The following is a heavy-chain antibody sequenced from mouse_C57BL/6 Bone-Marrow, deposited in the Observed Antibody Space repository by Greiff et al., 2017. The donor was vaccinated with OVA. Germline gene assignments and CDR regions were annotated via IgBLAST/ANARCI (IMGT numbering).Heavy chain of an antibody. D-gene: IGHD1-1*01. CDR3: ASFYYYGSSPFAY. CDR2: INPSTGGT. J-gene: IGHJ3*01. CDR1: GYSFTGYY. V-gene: IGHV1-42*01. Sequence: VQLQQSGPELVKPGASVKISCKASGYSFTGYYMNWVKQSPEKSLEWIGEINPSTGGTTYNQKFKAKATLTVDKSSSTAYMQLKSLTSEDSAVYYCASFYYYGSSPFAYWGQGTLVTVSA.